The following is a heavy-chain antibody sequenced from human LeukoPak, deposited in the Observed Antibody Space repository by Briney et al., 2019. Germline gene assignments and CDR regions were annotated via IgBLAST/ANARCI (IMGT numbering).Heavy chain of an antibody. D-gene: IGHD3-9*01. CDR3: ARPLYDILTGYYNPLDY. CDR1: GYTFTSYG. CDR2: ISAYNGNT. J-gene: IGHJ4*02. V-gene: IGHV1-18*01. Sequence: ASVKVSCKASGYTFTSYGISWVRQAPGQGLEWMGWISAYNGNTNYAQKLQGRVTMTTDTSTSTAYMELRSLRSDDTAVYYCARPLYDILTGYYNPLDYWGQGTLVTVSS.